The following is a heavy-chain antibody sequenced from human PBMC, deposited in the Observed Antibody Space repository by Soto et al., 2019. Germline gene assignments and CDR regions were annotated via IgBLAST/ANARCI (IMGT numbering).Heavy chain of an antibody. CDR2: ISGSGGTT. CDR3: ANGSYYDSSGHYLAPWFDP. Sequence: PGGSLRLSCAASGFTFSSYAMNWVRQAPGKGLEWVSGISGSGGTTSYADSVKGRFTISRDNSKNTLYLQMNSLRVEDTAVYYCANGSYYDSSGHYLAPWFDPWGQAPLVTVSS. J-gene: IGHJ5*02. V-gene: IGHV3-23*01. D-gene: IGHD3-22*01. CDR1: GFTFSSYA.